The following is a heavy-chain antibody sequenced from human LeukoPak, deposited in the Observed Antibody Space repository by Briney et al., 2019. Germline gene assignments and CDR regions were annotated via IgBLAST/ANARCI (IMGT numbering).Heavy chain of an antibody. Sequence: SETLSLTCAVHGGSLTVYYWSWIRPPPGKGREWSGEINHTGSINYNPSLKSPVTISVDTSKNQFSLKLSSVTAADTAVYYCARGAVLLWFGELPYNWFDPWGQRTLVTVSS. J-gene: IGHJ5*02. CDR2: INHTGSI. CDR3: ARGAVLLWFGELPYNWFDP. CDR1: GGSLTVYY. V-gene: IGHV4-34*01. D-gene: IGHD3-10*01.